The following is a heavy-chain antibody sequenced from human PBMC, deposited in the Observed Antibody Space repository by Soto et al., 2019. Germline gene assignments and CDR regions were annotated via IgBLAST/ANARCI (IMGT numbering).Heavy chain of an antibody. Sequence: AASVKVSCKASGYTFTSYGISWVRQAPGQGLEWMGWISAYNGNTNYAQKLQGRVTMTTDTSTSTAYMELRSLRSDDTAVYYCARVEYSSSSGLADFDYWGQGTLVTVSS. D-gene: IGHD6-6*01. CDR3: ARVEYSSSSGLADFDY. J-gene: IGHJ4*02. CDR1: GYTFTSYG. V-gene: IGHV1-18*01. CDR2: ISAYNGNT.